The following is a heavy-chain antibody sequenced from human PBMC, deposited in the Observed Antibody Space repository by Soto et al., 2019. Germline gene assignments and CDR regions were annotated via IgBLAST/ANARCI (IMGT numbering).Heavy chain of an antibody. D-gene: IGHD5-12*01. Sequence: SVKVSCKASGGTFSSYTISWVRQAPGQGLEWMGRIIPILGIANYAQKFQGRVTITADKSTSTAYMELSSLRSEDTAVYYCARGLEMAPFAFDIWGQGTMVTVSS. V-gene: IGHV1-69*02. J-gene: IGHJ3*02. CDR3: ARGLEMAPFAFDI. CDR2: IIPILGIA. CDR1: GGTFSSYT.